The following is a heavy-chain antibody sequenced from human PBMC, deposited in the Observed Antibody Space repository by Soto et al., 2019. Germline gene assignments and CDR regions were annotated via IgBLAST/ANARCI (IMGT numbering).Heavy chain of an antibody. J-gene: IGHJ4*02. V-gene: IGHV3-21*01. D-gene: IGHD4-4*01. CDR2: ITGSSSYI. CDR1: GFTFSSYS. CDR3: ARDQNTVTVSDFDY. Sequence: SLRLSCAASGFTFSSYSMNWVRQAPGQGLEWVSSITGSSSYIYYADSVKGRFTISRDNAKNSLYLQMNSLRAEDTAVYYCARDQNTVTVSDFDYWGQGTLVTVSS.